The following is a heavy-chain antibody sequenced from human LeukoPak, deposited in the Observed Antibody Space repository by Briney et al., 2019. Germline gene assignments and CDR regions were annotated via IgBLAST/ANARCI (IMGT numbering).Heavy chain of an antibody. D-gene: IGHD4-17*01. Sequence: GGSLRLSCAASGFTFSSYAMNWVRQAPGKGLEWVSGISGGGGSTDYADSVKGRFTISRDNSKNTLYLQMNSLRAEDTAVYYCARDTVTTPVGYYYGMDVWGQGTTVTVSS. V-gene: IGHV3-23*01. CDR1: GFTFSSYA. J-gene: IGHJ6*02. CDR2: ISGGGGST. CDR3: ARDTVTTPVGYYYGMDV.